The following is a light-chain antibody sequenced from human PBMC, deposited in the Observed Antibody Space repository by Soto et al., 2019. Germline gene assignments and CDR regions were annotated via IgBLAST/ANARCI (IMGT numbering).Light chain of an antibody. V-gene: IGLV2-11*01. CDR3: CSSAGSYTFV. CDR2: DVN. Sequence: QSALTQPRSVTGSPGQSVTISCTGTSSDVSGSNHVSWYQHHPGKAPRCLIYDVNKRPSGVPDRFSGSKSGSTASLTISGLQADDEAEYYCCSSAGSYTFVFGRGTKVTVL. J-gene: IGLJ1*01. CDR1: SSDVSGSNH.